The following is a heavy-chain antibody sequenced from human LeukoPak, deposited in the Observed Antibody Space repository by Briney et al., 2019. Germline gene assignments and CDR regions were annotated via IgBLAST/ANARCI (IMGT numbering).Heavy chain of an antibody. V-gene: IGHV1-69*04. Sequence: GASVKVSCKASGGTFSSYAISWVRQAPGQGLEWMGRIIPILGIANYAQKFQGRVTITADKSTSTAYMELSSLRSEDTAVYYCARGWYSSSWLLYGPYYFDYWGQGTLVTVSS. J-gene: IGHJ4*02. D-gene: IGHD6-13*01. CDR1: GGTFSSYA. CDR3: ARGWYSSSWLLYGPYYFDY. CDR2: IIPILGIA.